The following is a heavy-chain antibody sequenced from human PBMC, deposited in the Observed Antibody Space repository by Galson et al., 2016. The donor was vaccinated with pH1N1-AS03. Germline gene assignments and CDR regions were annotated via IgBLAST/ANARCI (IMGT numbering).Heavy chain of an antibody. D-gene: IGHD2-8*02. CDR1: GLSFGSLW. CDR2: ISQDGSEK. V-gene: IGHV3-7*01. Sequence: SLRLSCADSGLSFGSLWMTWIRQLPGKGLEWEAKISQDGSEKYYVDSVKGRFTISRDKATTSLYLQKSSLRAEDTATYYCARGGRSTSWYWRDWGRGARVRLL. CDR3: ARGGRSTSWYWRD. J-gene: IGHJ4*02.